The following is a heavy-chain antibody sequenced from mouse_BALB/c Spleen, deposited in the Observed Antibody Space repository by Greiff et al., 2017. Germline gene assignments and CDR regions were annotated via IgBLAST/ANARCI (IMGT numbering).Heavy chain of an antibody. CDR1: GFTFSSFG. D-gene: IGHD2-4*01. CDR2: ISSGSSTI. V-gene: IGHV5-17*02. J-gene: IGHJ4*01. CDR3: SRQRDDYDGYAMDY. Sequence: DVLLVESGGGLVQPGGSRKLSCAASGFTFSSFGMHWVRQAPEKGLEWVAYISSGSSTIYYADTVKGRFTISRDNPKNTLFLQMTSLRSEDTAMYYCSRQRDDYDGYAMDYWGQGTSVTVSS.